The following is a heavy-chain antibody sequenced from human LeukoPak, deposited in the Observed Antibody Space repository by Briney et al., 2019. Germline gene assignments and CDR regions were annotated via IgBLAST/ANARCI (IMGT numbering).Heavy chain of an antibody. J-gene: IGHJ6*03. CDR1: GYSISSGYY. D-gene: IGHD6-19*01. Sequence: SETLSLTCTVSGYSISSGYYWGWIRQPPGKGLEWIGSIYHSGSTYYNPSLKSRVTISVDTSKNQFSLKLSSVTAADTAVYYCAREVTYSSGWYGLYYYYMDVWGKGTTVTISS. V-gene: IGHV4-38-2*02. CDR3: AREVTYSSGWYGLYYYYMDV. CDR2: IYHSGST.